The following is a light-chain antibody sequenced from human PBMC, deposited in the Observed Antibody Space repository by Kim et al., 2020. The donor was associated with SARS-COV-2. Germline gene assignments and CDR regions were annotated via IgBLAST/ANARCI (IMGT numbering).Light chain of an antibody. CDR1: QSVSSSY. J-gene: IGKJ2*01. CDR2: GAS. Sequence: EIVLTQSPGTLSLSPGERATLSCRASQSVSSSYLAWYQQKPGQAPRLLIYGASSRATGIPDRFSGSGSGTDFTLTISRLEPEDFAVYYCQQYGSSAYTLGKGTKLE. V-gene: IGKV3-20*01. CDR3: QQYGSSAYT.